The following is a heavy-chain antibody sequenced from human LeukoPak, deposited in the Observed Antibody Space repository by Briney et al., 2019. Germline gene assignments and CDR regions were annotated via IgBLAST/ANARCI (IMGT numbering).Heavy chain of an antibody. V-gene: IGHV3-11*01. Sequence: AGGSLRLSCAASGFIFSDYHMSWLRQASGKGLEWVAYISPGGDAVYFADSVRGRITISRDNAKNSLFLQMSSLTAEDTAVYYCSGGRDITVAGPGGYFDYWGQGSLVTVSS. J-gene: IGHJ4*02. CDR1: GFIFSDYH. CDR3: SGGRDITVAGPGGYFDY. D-gene: IGHD6-19*01. CDR2: ISPGGDAV.